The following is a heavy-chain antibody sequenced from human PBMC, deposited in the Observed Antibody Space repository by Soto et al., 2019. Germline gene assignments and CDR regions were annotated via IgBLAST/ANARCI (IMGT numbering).Heavy chain of an antibody. CDR2: ISYDGSNK. V-gene: IGHV3-30-3*01. CDR1: GFTFRNYA. Sequence: QVQLVESGGGVVPPGRSLRLSCAASGFTFRNYAMHWVRQAPGKGLECVAVISYDGSNKFYRDYVKGRFTISRDNSKNTLYLQINSLRYEDTAVYYCARGDREDIAVVVGVRPGEYGVDVWGQGTTVTVSS. D-gene: IGHD2-15*01. CDR3: ARGDREDIAVVVGVRPGEYGVDV. J-gene: IGHJ6*02.